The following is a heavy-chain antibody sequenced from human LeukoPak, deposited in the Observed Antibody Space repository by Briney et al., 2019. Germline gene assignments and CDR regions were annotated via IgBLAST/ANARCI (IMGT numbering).Heavy chain of an antibody. CDR3: ARAAPLLRTTLHATRMFDY. V-gene: IGHV4-38-2*02. CDR2: IYHSGST. D-gene: IGHD2-15*01. CDR1: GYSISSGYY. J-gene: IGHJ4*02. Sequence: SETLSLTCTVSGYSISSGYYWGWIRQPPGKGLEWIGSIYHSGSTYYNPSLKSRVTISVDTSKNQFSLKLSSVTAADTAVYYRARAAPLLRTTLHATRMFDYWGQGTLVTVSS.